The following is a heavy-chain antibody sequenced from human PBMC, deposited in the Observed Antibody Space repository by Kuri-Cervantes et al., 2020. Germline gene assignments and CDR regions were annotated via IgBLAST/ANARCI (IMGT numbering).Heavy chain of an antibody. J-gene: IGHJ5*02. CDR3: ARDGGYATRSWFDP. D-gene: IGHD2-8*01. V-gene: IGHV4-4*07. CDR2: IYTSGST. CDR1: GGSISSYY. Sequence: SETLSLTCTASGGSISSYYWSWIRQPAGKGLEWIGRIYTSGSTYYNPSLKSRVTISVDTSKNQFSLKLSSVTAADTAVYYCARDGGYATRSWFDPWGQGTLVTVSS.